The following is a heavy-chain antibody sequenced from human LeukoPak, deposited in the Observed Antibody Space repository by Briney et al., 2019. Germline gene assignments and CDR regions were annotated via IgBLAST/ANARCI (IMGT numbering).Heavy chain of an antibody. J-gene: IGHJ4*02. CDR1: GRSISSGGYY. D-gene: IGHD3-10*01. V-gene: IGHV4-31*03. Sequence: SETLSLTCTVSGRSISSGGYYWSWMRQHPGKGLEWIGYIYYSGSTYYNPSLKSRVTISVDTSKNQFSLKLSSVTAAGTAVYYCARRVRTLYFDYWGQGTLVTVSS. CDR2: IYYSGST. CDR3: ARRVRTLYFDY.